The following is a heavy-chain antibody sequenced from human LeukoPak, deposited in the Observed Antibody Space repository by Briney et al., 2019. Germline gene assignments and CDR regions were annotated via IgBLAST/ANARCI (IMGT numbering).Heavy chain of an antibody. D-gene: IGHD3-22*01. CDR3: ARDAGSMVVVSHFDY. CDR1: GYTFTSYG. CDR2: ISAYNGNT. J-gene: IGHJ4*02. Sequence: GASVKVSCKAPGYTFTSYGISWVRQAPGQGLEWMGWISAYNGNTNYAQKLQGRVTMTTDTSTSTAYMELRSLRSDDTAVYYCARDAGSMVVVSHFDYWGQGTLVTVSS. V-gene: IGHV1-18*01.